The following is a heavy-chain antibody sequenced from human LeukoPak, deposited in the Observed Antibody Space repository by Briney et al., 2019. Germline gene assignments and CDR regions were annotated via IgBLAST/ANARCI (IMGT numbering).Heavy chain of an antibody. CDR2: IKSKTDGGTT. J-gene: IGHJ6*03. D-gene: IGHD3-10*01. Sequence: MTGGSLRLSCAASGFTFSNAWMSWVRQAPGKGLEWVGRIKSKTDGGTTDYAAPVKGRFTISRDDSKNTLYLQMNSLRAEDTAVYYCAKDQEYLLWFGESYYMDVWGKGTTVTVSS. CDR1: GFTFSNAW. V-gene: IGHV3-15*01. CDR3: AKDQEYLLWFGESYYMDV.